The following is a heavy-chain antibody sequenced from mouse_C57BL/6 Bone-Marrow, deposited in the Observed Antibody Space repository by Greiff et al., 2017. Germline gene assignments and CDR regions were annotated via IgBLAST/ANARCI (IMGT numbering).Heavy chain of an antibody. CDR2: IYPSDSET. CDR3: ARGGWLLRGFAY. D-gene: IGHD2-3*01. Sequence: QVQLQQPGAELVRPGSSVKLSCKASGYTFTSYWMDWVKQRPGQGLEWIGNIYPSDSETHYNQKFKDKATLTVDKSSSTAYMQLSSLTSEDSAVYCCARGGWLLRGFAYWGQGTLVTVSA. V-gene: IGHV1-61*01. J-gene: IGHJ3*01. CDR1: GYTFTSYW.